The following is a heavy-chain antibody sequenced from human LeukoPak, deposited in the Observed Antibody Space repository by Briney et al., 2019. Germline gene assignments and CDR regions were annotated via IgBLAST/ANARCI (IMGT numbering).Heavy chain of an antibody. Sequence: GGSLRLSCAASGFTFNTYAMHWVRQAPGKGLEWVAVIWSDGSNRYYADSVKGRFIISRDDSKNTLYLQMNSLRAEDTAVYFCARDSSAYSGTYFYYRGQGTLVTVSS. J-gene: IGHJ4*02. D-gene: IGHD1-26*01. CDR3: ARDSSAYSGTYFYY. CDR1: GFTFNTYA. CDR2: IWSDGSNR. V-gene: IGHV3-33*01.